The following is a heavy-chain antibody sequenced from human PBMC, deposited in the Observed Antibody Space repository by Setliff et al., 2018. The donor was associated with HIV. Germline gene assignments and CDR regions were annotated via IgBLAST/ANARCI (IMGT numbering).Heavy chain of an antibody. V-gene: IGHV4-61*02. D-gene: IGHD3-3*01. CDR3: ARQFEISGVVIGNWFDP. CDR2: IYITGST. J-gene: IGHJ5*02. CDR1: GGSISSSSYY. Sequence: KPSETLSLTCTVSGGSISSSSYYWSWIRQPAGKGLEWIGRIYITGSTSYNPSLKSRVTISIDTYKSQFSLKLSSVTAADTAVYYCARQFEISGVVIGNWFDPWGQGSLVTVSS.